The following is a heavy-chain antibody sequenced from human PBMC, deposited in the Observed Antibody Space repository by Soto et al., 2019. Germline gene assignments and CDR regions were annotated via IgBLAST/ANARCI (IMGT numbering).Heavy chain of an antibody. Sequence: SETLSLTCTASGGSISSYYWSWIRQPPGKGLEWIGYIYYSGSTNYNPSLKSRVTISVDTAKNQFSLKLSSLTAEDTAVYYCGGYWNGGIGMDYWGQGTLVTVSS. CDR2: IYYSGST. V-gene: IGHV4-59*12. D-gene: IGHD1-1*01. J-gene: IGHJ4*02. CDR3: GGYWNGGIGMDY. CDR1: GGSISSYY.